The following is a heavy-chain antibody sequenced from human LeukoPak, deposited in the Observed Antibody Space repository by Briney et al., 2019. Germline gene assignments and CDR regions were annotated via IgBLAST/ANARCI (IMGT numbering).Heavy chain of an antibody. J-gene: IGHJ4*02. CDR2: ISFDGTNK. D-gene: IGHD4-17*01. V-gene: IGHV3-30*04. CDR3: ATDYGDYEPIDY. CDR1: GVPLIHYA. Sequence: PGGSPRLSCTASGVPLIHYAMHWVRQAPGRGLEWVAVISFDGTNKYYGDSVEGRFSVSRDNSKNTLYLQMNSLRPDDTAMYYCATDYGDYEPIDYWGQGTLVTVSS.